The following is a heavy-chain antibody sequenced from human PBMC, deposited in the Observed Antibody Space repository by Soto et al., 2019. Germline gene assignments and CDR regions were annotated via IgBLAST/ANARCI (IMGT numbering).Heavy chain of an antibody. V-gene: IGHV3-15*01. D-gene: IGHD2-21*02. CDR3: TIPDYYGEVTAARFNY. Sequence: EVHLVESGGGLVKPGGSLRLSCAASGFTFTNAWMSWVRQAPGKGLEWVGRIKSKNDGGTTAYAAPVKGRFTISRDDSKNMLYQPMDSLKTEDKYLYDCTIPDYYGEVTAARFNYWGQGPVVTVTS. CDR1: GFTFTNAW. J-gene: IGHJ4*02. CDR2: IKSKNDGGTT.